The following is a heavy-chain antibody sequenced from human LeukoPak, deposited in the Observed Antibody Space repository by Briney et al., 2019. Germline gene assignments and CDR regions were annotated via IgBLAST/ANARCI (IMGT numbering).Heavy chain of an antibody. CDR3: ATWRYCSGGSCYGNYYMDV. CDR1: AGSISNYY. Sequence: SETLSLTCTVSAGSISNYYWSWIRQPPGKGLEWIGYIYYSGSTNYNPSLKSRVTISIDTSKNQFSLKLGSVTAVDTAVYYCATWRYCSGGSCYGNYYMDVWGKGTTVTVSS. CDR2: IYYSGST. V-gene: IGHV4-59*01. D-gene: IGHD2-15*01. J-gene: IGHJ6*03.